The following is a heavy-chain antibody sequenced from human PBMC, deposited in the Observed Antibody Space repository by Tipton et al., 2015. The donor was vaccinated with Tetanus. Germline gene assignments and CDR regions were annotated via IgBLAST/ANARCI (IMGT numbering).Heavy chain of an antibody. V-gene: IGHV4-59*01. CDR3: ARGTWLYTSTYHRHWLDP. J-gene: IGHJ5*02. D-gene: IGHD6-13*01. CDR2: TYYSGST. CDR1: GGSMNSYY. Sequence: TLSLTFTVSGGSMNSYYWSWIRQPPGKGLEWIGYTYYSGSTGYNPSLKSRVTISIDSSKNQFSLKLTSVTAADTAVYYCARGTWLYTSTYHRHWLDPWGQGTLVTVSS.